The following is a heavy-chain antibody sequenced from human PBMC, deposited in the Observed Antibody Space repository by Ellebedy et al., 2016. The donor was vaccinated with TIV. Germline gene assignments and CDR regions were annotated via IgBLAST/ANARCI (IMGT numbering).Heavy chain of an antibody. CDR3: AKGMGSSGFDY. CDR1: GYTFTSYS. CDR2: IT. J-gene: IGHJ4*02. Sequence: AASVKVSCKASGYTFTSYSISWVRQAPGQGLEWMGRITNYAQKFQDRVTMTTDTSTNTAYMELRSLRPDDTAVYFCAKGMGSSGFDYWGQGSQVTVSP. D-gene: IGHD3-10*01. V-gene: IGHV1-18*01.